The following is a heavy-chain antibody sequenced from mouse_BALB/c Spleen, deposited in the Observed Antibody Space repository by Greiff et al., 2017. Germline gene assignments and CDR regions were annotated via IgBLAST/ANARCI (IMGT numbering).Heavy chain of an antibody. J-gene: IGHJ4*01. CDR2: INPSNGGT. CDR1: GYTFTSYY. CDR3: TREGMYGNYVMDY. D-gene: IGHD2-10*02. Sequence: VKLMESGAELVKPGASVKLSCKASGYTFTSYYMYWVKQRPGQGLEWIGEINPSNGGTNFNEKFKSKATLTVDKSSSTAYMQLSSLTSEDSAVYYCTREGMYGNYVMDYWGQGTSVTVSS. V-gene: IGHV1S81*02.